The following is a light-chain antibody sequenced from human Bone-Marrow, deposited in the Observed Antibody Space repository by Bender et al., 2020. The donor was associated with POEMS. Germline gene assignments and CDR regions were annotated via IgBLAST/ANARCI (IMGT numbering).Light chain of an antibody. J-gene: IGLJ3*02. CDR1: SSDIGGNNY. CDR3: SSYTGSSTQV. CDR2: EVG. V-gene: IGLV2-14*03. Sequence: QSALTQPASVSGSPGQSITISCTGISSDIGGNNYVSWYQQHPGKAPKLIIFEVGNRPSGISDRFSGSKSGSTASLTISGLRSEDEADYYCSSYTGSSTQVFGGGTKVTVL.